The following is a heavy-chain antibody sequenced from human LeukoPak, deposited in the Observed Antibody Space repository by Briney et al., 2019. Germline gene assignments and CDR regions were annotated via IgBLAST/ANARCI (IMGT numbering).Heavy chain of an antibody. V-gene: IGHV3-30*18. CDR2: ISYDGSNK. CDR3: AKDLGDYDDY. J-gene: IGHJ4*02. CDR1: GFTFSSYG. D-gene: IGHD4-17*01. Sequence: GGSLRLSCAASGFTFSSYGMHWVGQAPGKGLEGVAVISYDGSNKSYANSVKGRFTISRDNSKNTLYLQMNSLRAEDTAVYYCAKDLGDYDDYWGQGTLVTVSS.